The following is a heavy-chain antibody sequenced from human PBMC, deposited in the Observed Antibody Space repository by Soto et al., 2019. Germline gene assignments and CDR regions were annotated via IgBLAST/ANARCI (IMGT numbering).Heavy chain of an antibody. V-gene: IGHV1-46*01. CDR2: INPSGGST. D-gene: IGHD5-18*01. CDR3: ARDRLLDTAMVTPYYYYYGMDV. Sequence: QVQLVQSGAEVKKPGASVKVSCKASGYTFTSYYMHWVRQAPGQGLEWMGIINPSGGSTSYAQKFQGRVTMTRDTSTSTVYMELSSLRSEDTAVYYCARDRLLDTAMVTPYYYYYGMDVWGQGTTVTVSS. CDR1: GYTFTSYY. J-gene: IGHJ6*02.